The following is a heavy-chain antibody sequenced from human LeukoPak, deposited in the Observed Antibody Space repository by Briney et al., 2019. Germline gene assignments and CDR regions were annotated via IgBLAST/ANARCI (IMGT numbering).Heavy chain of an antibody. CDR2: IFWDDDK. CDR3: AHSLYGSGSYQGY. Sequence: TLSLTCTVSGGSISSYYWSWIRQPPGKALEWLALIFWDDDKRYSPSLKSRLTINKDTSKNQVVLTMTNMDPVDTATYYCAHSLYGSGSYQGYWGQGTLVTVSS. V-gene: IGHV2-5*08. CDR1: GGSISSYYW. D-gene: IGHD3-10*01. J-gene: IGHJ4*02.